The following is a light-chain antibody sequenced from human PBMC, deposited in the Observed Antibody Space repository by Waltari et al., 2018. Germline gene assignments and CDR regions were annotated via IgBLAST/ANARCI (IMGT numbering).Light chain of an antibody. CDR3: QQYYSTPPT. CDR1: QSVLYSSNNKNY. V-gene: IGKV4-1*01. CDR2: WAS. Sequence: DIVMTQSPDSLAVSLGERATINCKSSQSVLYSSNNKNYLACYQQKPGDPPKLLIYWASTRESGVPDRFSGSGSGTDFTLTISSLQAEDVAVYYCQQYYSTPPTFGGGTKVEIK. J-gene: IGKJ4*01.